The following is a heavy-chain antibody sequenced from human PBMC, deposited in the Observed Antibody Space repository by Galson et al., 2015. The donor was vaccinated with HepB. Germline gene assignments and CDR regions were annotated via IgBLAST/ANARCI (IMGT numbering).Heavy chain of an antibody. Sequence: SLRLSCAGSGFTLGSCFMNWVRQAPGKGLEWVAYISTRSTYIYYADSLKGRFTISRDDAKNSLYLQMNNLRVDDTAVYYCARVYDGDDAGEDYGMDVWGPGATVTVSS. CDR3: ARVYDGDDAGEDYGMDV. V-gene: IGHV3-21*06. J-gene: IGHJ6*02. D-gene: IGHD4-17*01. CDR1: GFTLGSCF. CDR2: ISTRSTYI.